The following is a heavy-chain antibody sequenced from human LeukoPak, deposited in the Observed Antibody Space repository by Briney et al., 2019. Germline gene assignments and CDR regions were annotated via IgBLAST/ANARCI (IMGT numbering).Heavy chain of an antibody. D-gene: IGHD3-22*01. Sequence: SLRLSCAASGFTFDDYAMHWVRQGPGKGLEWVSGISWNSGSIVYADSVKGRFTISRDNAKNSLYLQMNSLRAEDTAFYYCAKVNTMIVVVAPFDYWGQGTLVTVSS. V-gene: IGHV3-9*01. CDR3: AKVNTMIVVVAPFDY. J-gene: IGHJ4*02. CDR2: ISWNSGSI. CDR1: GFTFDDYA.